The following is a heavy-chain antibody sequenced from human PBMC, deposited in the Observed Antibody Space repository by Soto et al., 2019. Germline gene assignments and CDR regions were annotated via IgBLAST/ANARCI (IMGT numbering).Heavy chain of an antibody. Sequence: QVTLKESGPVLVKPTETLTLTCTVSGFSLSNARMGVSWIRQPPGKALEWLAHIFSNDEKSYSTSLKSRLTISKDTSKSQVVLTMTNMDPVDTATYYCARMGYVGIAVAGPLTFQEYYYYGMDVWGQGTTVTVSS. CDR3: ARMGYVGIAVAGPLTFQEYYYYGMDV. J-gene: IGHJ6*02. D-gene: IGHD6-19*01. CDR1: GFSLSNARMG. CDR2: IFSNDEK. V-gene: IGHV2-26*01.